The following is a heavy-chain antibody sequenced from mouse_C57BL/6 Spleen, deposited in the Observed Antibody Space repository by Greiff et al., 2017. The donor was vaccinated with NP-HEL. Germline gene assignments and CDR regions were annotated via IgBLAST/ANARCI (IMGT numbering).Heavy chain of an antibody. J-gene: IGHJ4*01. Sequence: EVHLVESEGGLVQPGSSMKLSCTASGFTFSDYYMAWVRQVPEKGLEWVANINYDGSSTYYLDSLKSRFIIPRDNAKNILYLQMSSLKSEDTATYYCARDRYDGDYAMDYWGQGTSVTVSS. D-gene: IGHD2-12*01. CDR2: INYDGSST. CDR3: ARDRYDGDYAMDY. CDR1: GFTFSDYY. V-gene: IGHV5-16*01.